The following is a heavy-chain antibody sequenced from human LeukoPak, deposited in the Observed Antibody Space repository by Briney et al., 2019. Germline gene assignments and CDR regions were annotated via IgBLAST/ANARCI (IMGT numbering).Heavy chain of an antibody. CDR2: INPSGGSA. CDR3: VSGYYQYYFDY. V-gene: IGHV1-46*01. D-gene: IGHD3-22*01. CDR1: GYTFTNYY. Sequence: ASVKVSCKTSGYTFTNYYMHWVRQAPGQGLEWMGIINPSGGSATYAQKFQGRVTMTRDTSTSTVYMELSSLRSEDTAVYYCVSGYYQYYFDYWGQGTLVTVSS. J-gene: IGHJ4*02.